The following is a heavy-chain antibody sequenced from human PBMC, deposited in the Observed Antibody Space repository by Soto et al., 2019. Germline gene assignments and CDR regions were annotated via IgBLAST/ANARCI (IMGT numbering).Heavy chain of an antibody. CDR1: GVSISSYY. D-gene: IGHD3-3*01. CDR2: IYTSGST. CDR3: AREQEQFLEWLPFDP. J-gene: IGHJ5*02. V-gene: IGHV4-4*07. Sequence: SETLSLTCPFSGVSISSYYLSLIRQPAGKGLEWIGRIYTSGSTNYNPSLKSRVTMSVDTSKNQFSLKLSSVTAADTAVYYCAREQEQFLEWLPFDPWGQGTLVTVSS.